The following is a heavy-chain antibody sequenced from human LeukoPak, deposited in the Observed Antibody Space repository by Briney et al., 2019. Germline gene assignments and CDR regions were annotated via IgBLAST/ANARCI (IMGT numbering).Heavy chain of an antibody. CDR1: GYTFTSYD. CDR2: MNPNSGNT. D-gene: IGHD3-16*02. Sequence: ASVKVSCKASGYTFTSYDINWVRQATGQGLEWMGWMNPNSGNTGSAQRFRGRVTMTRDTSISTAYMELSSLRSEDMAVYYCARGPLVRLPSSFDPWGQGTLVTVSS. CDR3: ARGPLVRLPSSFDP. V-gene: IGHV1-8*01. J-gene: IGHJ5*02.